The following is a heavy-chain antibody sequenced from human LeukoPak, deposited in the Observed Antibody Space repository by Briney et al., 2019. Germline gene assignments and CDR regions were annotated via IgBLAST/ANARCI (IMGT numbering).Heavy chain of an antibody. V-gene: IGHV3-23*01. Sequence: GGSLRLSCAASGFTFSNYALSWVRQAPGKGLEWVSTISGSGGSTYYADSVRGRFTISRDSSKSTLYLQMNSLRAEDTAVYYCAKDRPVVAAWAPDAFDIWGQGTMVTVSS. D-gene: IGHD2-15*01. CDR2: ISGSGGST. CDR3: AKDRPVVAAWAPDAFDI. J-gene: IGHJ3*02. CDR1: GFTFSNYA.